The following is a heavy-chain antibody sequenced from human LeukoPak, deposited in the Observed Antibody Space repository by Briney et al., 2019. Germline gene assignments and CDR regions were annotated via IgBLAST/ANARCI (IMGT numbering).Heavy chain of an antibody. CDR2: IHSGST. CDR1: GFTFSSYW. J-gene: IGHJ4*02. Sequence: GSLRHSCAASGFTFSSYWMSWIRQPPGKGLEWIGYIHSGSTTYNPSLKNRVTISVDTSNNQFSLRLTSVTAADTAVYFCALLESHRPLDYWGQGTLVTVS. CDR3: ALLESHRPLDY. V-gene: IGHV4-59*01. D-gene: IGHD1-26*01.